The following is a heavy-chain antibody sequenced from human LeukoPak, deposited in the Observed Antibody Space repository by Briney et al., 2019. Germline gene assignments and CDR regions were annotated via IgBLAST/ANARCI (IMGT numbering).Heavy chain of an antibody. CDR2: ISTSDGTS. D-gene: IGHD3-22*01. CDR1: GFTLRSYA. Sequence: GGSLRLSCAASGFTLRSYAGSWVREAPGGRLGWVSAISTSDGTSYYSDSVKVRFTISRDNSKNTLYLQMNSLRAEDTAVYYCARCYYYECRGYDEGYFDYWGHGTLVTVSS. CDR3: ARCYYYECRGYDEGYFDY. V-gene: IGHV3-23*01. J-gene: IGHJ4*01.